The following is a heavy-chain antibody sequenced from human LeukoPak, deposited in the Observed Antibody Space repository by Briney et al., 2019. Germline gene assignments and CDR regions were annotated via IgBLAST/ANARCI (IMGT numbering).Heavy chain of an antibody. V-gene: IGHV3-23*01. J-gene: IGHJ4*02. CDR3: AKASTQWTVTTHPDY. CDR1: GFTFSSYA. Sequence: GGSLRLSCAASGFTFSSYAMSWVRQAPGKGLEWVSAISGSGGSTYYADSMKGRFTISRDNSKNTLYLQMNSLRAEDTAVYYCAKASTQWTVTTHPDYWGQGTLVTVSS. D-gene: IGHD4-17*01. CDR2: ISGSGGST.